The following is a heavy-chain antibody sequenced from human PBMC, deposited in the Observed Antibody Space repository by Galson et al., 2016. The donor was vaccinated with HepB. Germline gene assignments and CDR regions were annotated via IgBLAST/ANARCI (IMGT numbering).Heavy chain of an antibody. CDR3: ARKSPFGPFDY. V-gene: IGHV3-11*06. CDR1: GFTFSDYY. J-gene: IGHJ4*01. CDR2: ISSSSSYT. Sequence: SLRLSCAASGFTFSDYYMSWIRQAPGKGLEWVSYISSSSSYTNYADSVKGRFTISRDNAKNSLYLQMDSLRDDDTAVYYCARKSPFGPFDYWGHGTLVSVSS. D-gene: IGHD2/OR15-2a*01.